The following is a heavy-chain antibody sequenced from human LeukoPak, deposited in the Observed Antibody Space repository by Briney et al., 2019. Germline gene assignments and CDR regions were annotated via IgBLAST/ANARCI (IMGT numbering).Heavy chain of an antibody. CDR1: GYTFTSYY. J-gene: IGHJ6*02. D-gene: IGHD6-19*01. CDR2: INPSGGST. V-gene: IGHV1-46*01. CDR3: ARERAVAEGMDV. Sequence: ASVKVSCKASGYTFTSYYMHWVRQAPGQGLEWMGIINPSGGSTSYAQRFQGRVTMTRDTSTSTVYMELSSLRSEDTAVYYCARERAVAEGMDVWGQGTTVTVSS.